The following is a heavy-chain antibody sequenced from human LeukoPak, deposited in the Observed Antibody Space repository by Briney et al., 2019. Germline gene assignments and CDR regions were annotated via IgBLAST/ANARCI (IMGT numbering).Heavy chain of an antibody. D-gene: IGHD5-12*01. CDR2: IYSGGST. V-gene: IGHV3-53*05. CDR1: GFTVSSNY. J-gene: IGHJ4*02. CDR3: AKDGRGYSGYDSFDY. Sequence: GGSLRLSCAASGFTVSSNYMSWVRQAPGKGLEWVSVIYSGGSTYYADSVKGRFTISRDNSKNTLYLQMNSLRAEDTAVYYCAKDGRGYSGYDSFDYWGQGTLVTVSS.